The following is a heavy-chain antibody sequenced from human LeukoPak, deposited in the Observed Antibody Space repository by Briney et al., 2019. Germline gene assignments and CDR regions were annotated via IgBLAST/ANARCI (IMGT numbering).Heavy chain of an antibody. V-gene: IGHV4-59*02. CDR1: GGTVSTYY. CDR2: IFYSASP. D-gene: IGHD3-9*01. J-gene: IGHJ4*02. Sequence: SETQSLTCTLSGGTVSTYYGSWIRQTPERGLECLASIFYSASPKYNPHLQSRVIISADTSKNQFFLNLTSVTAADTAIYYCARGSYFDWLSSPDYFDHWGQGTLVTVSS. CDR3: ARGSYFDWLSSPDYFDH.